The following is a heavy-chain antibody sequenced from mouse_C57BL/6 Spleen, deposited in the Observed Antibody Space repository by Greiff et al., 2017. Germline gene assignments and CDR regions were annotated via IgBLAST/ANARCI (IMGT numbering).Heavy chain of an antibody. CDR2: ISSGSSTI. CDR3: ASNYDYFDY. CDR1: GFTFSDYG. V-gene: IGHV5-17*01. Sequence: EVKLMESGGGLVKPGGSLKLSCAASGFTFSDYGMHWVRQAPEQGLEWVAYISSGSSTIYYADPVKGRFTISRDNAKNTLFLQMTSLRSEDTAMYYCASNYDYFDYWGQGTTLTVSS. D-gene: IGHD2-1*01. J-gene: IGHJ2*01.